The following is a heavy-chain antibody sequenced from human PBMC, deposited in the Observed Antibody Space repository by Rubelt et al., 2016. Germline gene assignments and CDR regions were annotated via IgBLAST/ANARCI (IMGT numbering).Heavy chain of an antibody. V-gene: IGHV3-53*01. J-gene: IGHJ4*02. D-gene: IGHD3-16*01. CDR1: GFTVSSNY. Sequence: EVQLVESGGGLIQPGGSLRLSCAASGFTVSSNYMSWVRQAPGKGLEWVSVIYSDGDTYYADSVKGRFTISRENSQNTLFLTMNSRRAEDTAGYYCARGDFGGVSGGFDYWGQGALVTVSS. CDR3: ARGDFGGVSGGFDY. CDR2: IYSDGDT.